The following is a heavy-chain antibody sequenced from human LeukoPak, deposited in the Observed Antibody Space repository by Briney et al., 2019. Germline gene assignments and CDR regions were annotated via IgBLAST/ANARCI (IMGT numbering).Heavy chain of an antibody. CDR1: GFTVSSNY. J-gene: IGHJ3*02. CDR2: IYSGGST. Sequence: GGSLRLSCAASGFTVSSNYMSWVRQAPGKGLEWVSVIYSGGSTYYADSVKGRFAISRDNSKNTPYLQMNSLRAEDTAVYYCARHYDILTAEAFDIWGQGTMVTVSS. V-gene: IGHV3-53*01. D-gene: IGHD3-9*01. CDR3: ARHYDILTAEAFDI.